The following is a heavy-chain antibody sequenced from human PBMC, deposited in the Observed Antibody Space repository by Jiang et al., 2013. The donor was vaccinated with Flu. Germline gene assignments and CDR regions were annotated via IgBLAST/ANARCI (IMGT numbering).Heavy chain of an antibody. J-gene: IGHJ4*02. CDR1: GYSINSGFY. D-gene: IGHD4-23*01. Sequence: LLKPSETLSLTCAVSGYSINSGFYWAFIRQPPGKGLEWMGAIYLSGSSYYNPSLKSRVTISVDTSKNQFSLKLSSVTAADTAVYYCARVDNGGNYFDYWGQGTLVTVSS. CDR3: ARVDNGGNYFDY. CDR2: IYLSGSS. V-gene: IGHV4-38-2*01.